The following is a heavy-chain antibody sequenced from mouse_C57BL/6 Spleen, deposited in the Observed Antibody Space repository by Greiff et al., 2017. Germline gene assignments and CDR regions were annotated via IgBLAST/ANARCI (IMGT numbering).Heavy chain of an antibody. Sequence: EVKLMESGPGMVKPSQSLSLTCTVTGYSITSGYDWHWIRHFPGNKLEWMGYISYSGSTNYNPSLKSRISFTHDKSKNHFFLKLNSVTTEDTATYYCARGSNYDYAMDYWGQGTSVTVSS. J-gene: IGHJ4*01. CDR2: ISYSGST. V-gene: IGHV3-1*01. CDR3: ARGSNYDYAMDY. CDR1: GYSITSGYD. D-gene: IGHD2-5*01.